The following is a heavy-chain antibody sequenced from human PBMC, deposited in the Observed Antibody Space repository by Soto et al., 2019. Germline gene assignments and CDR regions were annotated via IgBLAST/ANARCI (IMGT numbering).Heavy chain of an antibody. CDR1: GGSFSGYY. J-gene: IGHJ6*02. V-gene: IGHV4-34*01. D-gene: IGHD2-15*01. CDR2: INHSGST. CDR3: ARGELVVAATSHYYGMDV. Sequence: SETLSLTCAVYGGSFSGYYWSWIRQPPGKGLEWIGEINHSGSTNYNPSLKSRVTISVDTSKNQFSLKLSSVTAADTAVYYCARGELVVAATSHYYGMDVWGQGTTVTVSS.